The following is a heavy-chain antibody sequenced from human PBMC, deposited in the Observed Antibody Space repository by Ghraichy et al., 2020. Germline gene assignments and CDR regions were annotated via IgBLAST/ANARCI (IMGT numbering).Heavy chain of an antibody. CDR2: ISTDGSST. CDR1: GFTFSNYW. Sequence: GGSLRLSCVASGFTFSNYWMHWVRQTPGEGLVWVSRISTDGSSTTYADSVKGRFTISRDNAKNTLYLQMTGLRAEDTAVYYCARVVPGANFDYWGQGTLVTVSS. D-gene: IGHD2-2*01. J-gene: IGHJ4*02. V-gene: IGHV3-74*01. CDR3: ARVVPGANFDY.